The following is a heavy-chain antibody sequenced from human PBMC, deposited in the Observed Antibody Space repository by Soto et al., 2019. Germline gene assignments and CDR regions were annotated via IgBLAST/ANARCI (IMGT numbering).Heavy chain of an antibody. D-gene: IGHD6-6*01. J-gene: IGHJ6*02. V-gene: IGHV3-48*03. Sequence: GGSLRLSCAASGFTFSSYEMNWVRQAPGKGLEWVSYISSSGSTIYYADSVKGRFTISRDNAKNSLYLQMNSLRAEDTAVYYCAGPAPYKKSIAARRGGYYYYYGMDVWGQGTTVTVSS. CDR3: AGPAPYKKSIAARRGGYYYYYGMDV. CDR1: GFTFSSYE. CDR2: ISSSGSTI.